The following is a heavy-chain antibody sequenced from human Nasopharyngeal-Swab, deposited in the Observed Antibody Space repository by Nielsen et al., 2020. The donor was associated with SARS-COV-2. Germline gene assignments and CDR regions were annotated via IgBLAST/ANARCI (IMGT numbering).Heavy chain of an antibody. CDR2: IYPGDSDA. CDR3: ASLSSYVRLNYMDV. J-gene: IGHJ6*03. D-gene: IGHD3-16*01. CDR1: GYRFTNYW. Sequence: GESLKISCKGSGYRFTNYWIAWVRQMPGKGLESMGIIYPGDSDAGYSPSFQGQVTISVDKSINATYLQWSSLKASDTAMYYCASLSSYVRLNYMDVWGKGTTVSVSS. V-gene: IGHV5-51*01.